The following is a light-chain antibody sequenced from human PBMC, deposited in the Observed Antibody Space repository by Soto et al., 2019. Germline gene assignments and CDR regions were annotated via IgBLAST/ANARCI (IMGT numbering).Light chain of an antibody. V-gene: IGLV3-21*02. CDR2: HNS. Sequence: SYELTQPPSVSVAPGQTATITWGGNNIGSKSVHWYQQKPGQAPVVVVYHNSDRPSGIPVRISGSNSGNTATLTISRVEAGDEADYYCHVWDSSSDLVEFGGGTKVTVL. J-gene: IGLJ2*01. CDR3: HVWDSSSDLVE. CDR1: NIGSKS.